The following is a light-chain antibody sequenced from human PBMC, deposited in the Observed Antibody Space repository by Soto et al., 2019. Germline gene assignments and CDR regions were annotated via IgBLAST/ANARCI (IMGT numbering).Light chain of an antibody. Sequence: DIQMTQPPSNLCESVGDRVTITCWASQSISSWLAWYQQKPGKAPKLLIYKASTLKSGVPSRLSGSGSGTDFTLSINRLQPEDFATYYCQQYYSYRQTFGQGTKVDI. J-gene: IGKJ1*01. CDR3: QQYYSYRQT. CDR1: QSISSW. CDR2: KAS. V-gene: IGKV1-5*03.